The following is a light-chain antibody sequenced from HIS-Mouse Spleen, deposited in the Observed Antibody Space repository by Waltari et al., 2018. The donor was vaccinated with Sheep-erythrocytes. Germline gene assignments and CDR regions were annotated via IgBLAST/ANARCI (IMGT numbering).Light chain of an antibody. V-gene: IGLV2-11*01. CDR1: SSDVGGYHY. Sequence: QSALTQPRSVSGSPGQSVTISCTGTSSDVGGYHYVSWYQQHPGKAPKLLIYDVSKRPSGVPDRFSGSKSDNTASLTISGLQAEDEADYYCCSYAGSYNHVFATGTKVTVL. CDR2: DVS. J-gene: IGLJ1*01. CDR3: CSYAGSYNHV.